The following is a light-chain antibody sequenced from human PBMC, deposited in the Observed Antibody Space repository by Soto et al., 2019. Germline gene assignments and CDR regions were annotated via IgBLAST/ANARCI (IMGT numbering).Light chain of an antibody. V-gene: IGKV3-11*01. CDR1: QSVSSY. Sequence: EIVLTQSPATLSLSPGERATLSCGASQSVSSYLAWYQQKPGQAPRLLIYDASNRATGIPARFSGSGSGTDFTLTISSLQTEDFEVYYCQQRSNWPLTFSGGTKVDIK. J-gene: IGKJ4*01. CDR2: DAS. CDR3: QQRSNWPLT.